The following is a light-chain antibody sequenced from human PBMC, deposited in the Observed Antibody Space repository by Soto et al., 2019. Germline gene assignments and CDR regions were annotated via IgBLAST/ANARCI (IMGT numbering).Light chain of an antibody. CDR3: SSYAGSSNV. J-gene: IGLJ1*01. Sequence: QSVLTQPPSASGSPGQSVAISCTGISSDVGGYNYVSWYQQHPGKAPKLMIYEVNKRPSGVPDRFSGSKSGNTASLTVSGLQAEDEADYYCSSYAGSSNVFGTGTKLTVL. V-gene: IGLV2-8*01. CDR1: SSDVGGYNY. CDR2: EVN.